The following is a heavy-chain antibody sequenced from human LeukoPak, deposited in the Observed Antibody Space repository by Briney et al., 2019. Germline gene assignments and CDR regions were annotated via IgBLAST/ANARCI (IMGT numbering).Heavy chain of an antibody. CDR2: IYYSGST. Sequence: SETLSLTCTVSGGPIYSYYWTWIRQPPGKGLEWIGYIYYSGSTNYNPSLKSRVTISVDTSKNQFSLKLSSVTAADTALYYCTRDPSATAGFFDYWGQGTLVTVSS. CDR1: GGPIYSYY. CDR3: TRDPSATAGFFDY. J-gene: IGHJ4*02. V-gene: IGHV4-59*01. D-gene: IGHD1-1*01.